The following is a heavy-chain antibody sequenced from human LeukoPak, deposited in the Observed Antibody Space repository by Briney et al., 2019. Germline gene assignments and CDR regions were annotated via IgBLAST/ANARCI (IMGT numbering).Heavy chain of an antibody. J-gene: IGHJ6*02. CDR3: ARDLGDDYDILTLYYYGMDV. Sequence: GASVKVSCKASGYTFTSYGISWVRQAPGQGLEWMGWISAYNGNTNYAQKLQGRVTMTTDTSTSTAYMELRSLRSDDTAVYYCARDLGDDYDILTLYYYGMDVWGQGTTVTVSS. V-gene: IGHV1-18*01. CDR2: ISAYNGNT. D-gene: IGHD3-9*01. CDR1: GYTFTSYG.